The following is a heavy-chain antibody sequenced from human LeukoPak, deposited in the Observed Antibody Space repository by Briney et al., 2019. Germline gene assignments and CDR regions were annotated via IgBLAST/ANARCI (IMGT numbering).Heavy chain of an antibody. CDR3: ARGPGYCSSTSCYNRFDY. V-gene: IGHV1-69*04. CDR1: GGTFSSYA. D-gene: IGHD2-2*02. Sequence: ASVKVSCKASGGTFSSYAISWVRQAPGQGLEWMGRIIPILGIANYAQKFQGRVTITTDESTSTAYMELSSLRSEDTAVYYCARGPGYCSSTSCYNRFDYWGQGTLVTVSS. CDR2: IIPILGIA. J-gene: IGHJ4*02.